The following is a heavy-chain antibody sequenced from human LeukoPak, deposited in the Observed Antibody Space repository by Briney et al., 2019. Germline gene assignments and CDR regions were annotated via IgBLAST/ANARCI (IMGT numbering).Heavy chain of an antibody. CDR1: GFTFSSYA. CDR2: ISGSGGST. CDR3: AKAYPSYCGSTSCYTAPAV. V-gene: IGHV3-23*01. J-gene: IGHJ6*02. D-gene: IGHD2-2*02. Sequence: GGSLRLSCAASGFTFSSYAMSWVRQAPGKGLEWVSAISGSGGSTYYADSVKGRFTISRDNSKNTLYLQMNSLRAEDTAVYYCAKAYPSYCGSTSCYTAPAVWGQGTTVTVSS.